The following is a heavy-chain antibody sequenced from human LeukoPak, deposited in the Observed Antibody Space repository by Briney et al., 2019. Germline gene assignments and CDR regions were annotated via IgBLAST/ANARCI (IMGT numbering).Heavy chain of an antibody. CDR3: ARVYSIIPSYGMDV. CDR2: IIPIFGTA. Sequence: SVKVSFKASGGTFSSYAISRVRQAPGQGLEWMGGIIPIFGTANYAQKFQGRVTITADESTSTAYMELSSLRSEDTAVYYCARVYSIIPSYGMDVWGQGTTVTVSS. J-gene: IGHJ6*02. D-gene: IGHD3-16*01. V-gene: IGHV1-69*13. CDR1: GGTFSSYA.